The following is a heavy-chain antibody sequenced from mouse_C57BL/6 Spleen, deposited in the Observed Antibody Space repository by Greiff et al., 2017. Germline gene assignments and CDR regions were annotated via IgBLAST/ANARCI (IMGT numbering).Heavy chain of an antibody. V-gene: IGHV14-3*01. Sequence: VQLQQSVAELVRPGASVKLSCTASGFNIKNTYMHWVKQRPEQGLEWIGRIDPANGNTKYAPKFQGKATITADTSSNTAYLQLRSLTSEDTAIXYCALIYNDYEGWFAYWGQGTLVTVSA. CDR3: ALIYNDYEGWFAY. CDR1: GFNIKNTY. D-gene: IGHD2-4*01. CDR2: IDPANGNT. J-gene: IGHJ3*01.